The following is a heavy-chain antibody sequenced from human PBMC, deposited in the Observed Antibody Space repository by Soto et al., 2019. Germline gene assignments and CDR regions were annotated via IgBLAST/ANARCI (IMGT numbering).Heavy chain of an antibody. D-gene: IGHD3-22*01. V-gene: IGHV4-31*03. CDR2: IYYNGNT. J-gene: IGHJ5*02. CDR3: ARQHYYDSSGYPNWFDP. Sequence: SETLSLTCTVSGGSISSGDYYWSWIRQLPGKDLEWIAYIYYNGNTYYTTYLKSRATISLDTSRNQFFLNLNSVTAADTAVYYCARQHYYDSSGYPNWFDPWGQGTLVTVS. CDR1: GGSISSGDYY.